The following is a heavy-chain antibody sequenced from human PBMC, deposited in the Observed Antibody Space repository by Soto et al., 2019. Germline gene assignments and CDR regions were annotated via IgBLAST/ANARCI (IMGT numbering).Heavy chain of an antibody. V-gene: IGHV1-3*04. D-gene: IGHD1-26*01. J-gene: IGHJ4*02. CDR1: GYTFTSYA. CDR3: ATGSRRDY. Sequence: QVRLVQSGAEVKKPGASVKVSCKASGYTFTSYAMYWVRQAPGQRLEWMGWISTGNGNTKNSQKFQDRVTIIRDKSATTAYMEPSSLTSEGTAVDYCATGSRRDYWGQGTLVTVSS. CDR2: ISTGNGNT.